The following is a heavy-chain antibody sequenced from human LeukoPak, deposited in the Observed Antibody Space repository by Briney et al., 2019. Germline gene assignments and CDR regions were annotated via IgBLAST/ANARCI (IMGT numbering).Heavy chain of an antibody. CDR3: GEYIFGFGGDC. CDR2: IFRNIDTMET. V-gene: IGHV3-15*01. Sequence: GGPLRLSCETSGLALTYTWMTWVRRAPGKGLEWVGRIFRNIDTMETEYAISVKGRFTISRDDSKNTMYLQMNSLTTEDTAVYYCGEYIFGFGGDCWGQGTPVTVSS. D-gene: IGHD3-16*01. CDR1: GLALTYTW. J-gene: IGHJ4*02.